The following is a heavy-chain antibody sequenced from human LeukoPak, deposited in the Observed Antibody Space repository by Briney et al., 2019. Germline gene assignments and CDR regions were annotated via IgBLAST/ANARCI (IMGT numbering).Heavy chain of an antibody. Sequence: GGSLRLSCAASGFTFSVTWMSWVRQAPGRGLEWVGRFKSKAAGGTTDYAAPVACRFTISRDDSKNMLYLQMNSLKTEDTAVYYCTRGAPQADVFDIWGQGTMVTVSS. CDR2: FKSKAAGGTT. D-gene: IGHD1-26*01. CDR3: TRGAPQADVFDI. V-gene: IGHV3-15*01. CDR1: GFTFSVTW. J-gene: IGHJ3*02.